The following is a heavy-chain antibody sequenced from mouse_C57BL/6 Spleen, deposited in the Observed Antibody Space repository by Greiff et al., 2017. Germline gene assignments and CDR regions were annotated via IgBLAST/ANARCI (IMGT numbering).Heavy chain of an antibody. CDR3: ARGSSGCFAY. V-gene: IGHV1-76*01. CDR2: IYPGSGNT. J-gene: IGHJ3*01. D-gene: IGHD3-2*02. CDR1: GYTFTDYY. Sequence: VQLQQSGAELVRPGASVKLSCKASGYTFTDYYINWVKQRPGQGLEWIARIYPGSGNTYYNEKFKGMATLTAEKSSSTAYMQLSSLTSEDSAVYFCARGSSGCFAYWGQGTLVTVSA.